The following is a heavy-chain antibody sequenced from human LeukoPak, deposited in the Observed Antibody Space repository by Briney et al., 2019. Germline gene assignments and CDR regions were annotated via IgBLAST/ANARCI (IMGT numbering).Heavy chain of an antibody. CDR3: ARAARWFDP. V-gene: IGHV4-30-2*01. Sequence: TTSETLSLTCAVSGGSISSGGYSWSWIRQPPGKGLEWIGYIYHSGSTYYNPSLKSRVTISVDRSKNQFSLKLSSVTAADTAVYYCARAARWFDPWGQGTLVTVSS. CDR2: IYHSGST. CDR1: GGSISSGGYS. D-gene: IGHD2-15*01. J-gene: IGHJ5*02.